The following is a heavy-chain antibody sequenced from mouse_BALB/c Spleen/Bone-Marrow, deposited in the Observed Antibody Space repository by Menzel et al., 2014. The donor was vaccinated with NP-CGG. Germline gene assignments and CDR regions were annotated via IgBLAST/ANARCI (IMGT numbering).Heavy chain of an antibody. V-gene: IGHV14-3*02. J-gene: IGHJ3*01. D-gene: IGHD1-1*01. CDR2: IDPANGNT. Sequence: VTLKECGAELVKPGASVKLSCTASGFNIKDTYMHWVKQRPEQGLEWIGRIDPANGNTKYDPKFQGKATITADTSSNTAYLQLSSLTSEDTAVYYCAMYYYGSSLFAYWGQGTLVTVSA. CDR3: AMYYYGSSLFAY. CDR1: GFNIKDTY.